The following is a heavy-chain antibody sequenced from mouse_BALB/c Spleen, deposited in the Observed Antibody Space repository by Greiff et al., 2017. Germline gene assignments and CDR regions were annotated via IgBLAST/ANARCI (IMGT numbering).Heavy chain of an antibody. CDR3: ARGGGHGAY. V-gene: IGHV1-4*02. CDR1: GYTFTSYW. Sequence: VQLQQSAAELARPGASVKMSCKASGYTFTSYWMHWVKQRPGQGLEWIGYINPSTGYTEYNQKFKDKATLTADKSSSTAYMQLSSLTSEDSAVYYCARGGGHGAYWGQGTLVTVSA. CDR2: INPSTGYT. J-gene: IGHJ3*01. D-gene: IGHD1-2*01.